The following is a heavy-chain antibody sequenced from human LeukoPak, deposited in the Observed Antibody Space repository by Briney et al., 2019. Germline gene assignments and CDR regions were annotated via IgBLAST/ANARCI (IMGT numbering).Heavy chain of an antibody. D-gene: IGHD5/OR15-5a*01. CDR1: EFTLITYS. CDR2: IKKDGTET. Sequence: GGSLRLSCAASEFTLITYSMTWVRQAPGKGLEWVANIKKDGTETYYVDSVKGRFTVSRENAKNSLYLQMNSLRATDTAVYYCARGGYSVYFFSGDYWGQGTLVTVSS. V-gene: IGHV3-7*01. J-gene: IGHJ4*02. CDR3: ARGGYSVYFFSGDY.